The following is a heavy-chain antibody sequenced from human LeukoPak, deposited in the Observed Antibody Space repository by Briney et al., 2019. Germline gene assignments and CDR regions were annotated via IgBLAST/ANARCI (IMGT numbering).Heavy chain of an antibody. D-gene: IGHD6-6*01. CDR1: GGSISGDH. J-gene: IGHJ4*02. Sequence: TSETLSLTCTVSGGSISGDHWNWIRQPPGKGLEWIGYIYYSGNTNYNPSLKSRVTISVDTSKNQLSLKVNSVTAADTAVYYCARGTHSSSPIPLDYWGQGTLVTVSS. CDR3: ARGTHSSSPIPLDY. CDR2: IYYSGNT. V-gene: IGHV4-59*01.